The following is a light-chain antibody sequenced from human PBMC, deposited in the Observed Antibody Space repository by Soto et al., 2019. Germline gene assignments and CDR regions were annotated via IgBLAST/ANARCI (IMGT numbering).Light chain of an antibody. CDR3: CSYAGSYTYV. CDR1: SSDVGGYNY. Sequence: QSALTQPRSVPGSPGQSVTISCTGTSSDVGGYNYVSWYQQHSGKAPKLMIYDVSKRPSGVPDRSSGSKSGNTASLTISGLQAEDEADYYCCSYAGSYTYVFGTGTKVTVL. V-gene: IGLV2-11*01. CDR2: DVS. J-gene: IGLJ1*01.